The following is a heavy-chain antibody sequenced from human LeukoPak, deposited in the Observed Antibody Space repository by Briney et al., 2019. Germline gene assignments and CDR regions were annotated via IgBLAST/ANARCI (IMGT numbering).Heavy chain of an antibody. CDR1: GGSISSGGYY. Sequence: SQTLSLTCTVSGGSISSGGYYWSWIRQHPGTGLEWIGYIYYSGSTYYNPPLKSRVTISVDTSKNQFSLKLSSATAADTAVYYCARGGPNDYVWGSYRFDAFDIWGQGTMVTVSS. CDR3: ARGGPNDYVWGSYRFDAFDI. D-gene: IGHD3-16*02. V-gene: IGHV4-30-4*08. J-gene: IGHJ3*02. CDR2: IYYSGST.